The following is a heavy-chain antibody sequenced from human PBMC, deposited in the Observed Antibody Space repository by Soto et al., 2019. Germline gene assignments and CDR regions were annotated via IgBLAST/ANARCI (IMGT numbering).Heavy chain of an antibody. Sequence: QLQLQESGPGLVKPSETLSLTCTVSGGSISSSSYYWGWIRQPPGKGLEWIGNIYYSGSTYYNPSLKSRVTISVDTSKNQFSLKLSSVTDADTAVYYCARQGQHSSGIWGQGTLVTVSS. V-gene: IGHV4-39*01. D-gene: IGHD3-22*01. CDR3: ARQGQHSSGI. CDR2: IYYSGST. J-gene: IGHJ4*02. CDR1: GGSISSSSYY.